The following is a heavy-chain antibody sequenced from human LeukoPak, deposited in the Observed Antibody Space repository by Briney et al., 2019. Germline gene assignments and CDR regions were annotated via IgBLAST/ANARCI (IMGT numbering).Heavy chain of an antibody. V-gene: IGHV4-59*01. CDR1: GGSISSYY. CDR2: FYYSSST. J-gene: IGHJ6*03. D-gene: IGHD3-22*01. CDR3: AVGSMGDDSSGYPTYYYYYMVV. Sequence: PAETLLLTCTSPGGSISSYYWTWIPQPPGKVQERIRSFYYSSSTSYNTSLMSRVTISVDTSKNQFSMKLSSVTAADTDVCYCAVGSMGDDSSGYPTYYYYYMVVWAKGPLSPSP.